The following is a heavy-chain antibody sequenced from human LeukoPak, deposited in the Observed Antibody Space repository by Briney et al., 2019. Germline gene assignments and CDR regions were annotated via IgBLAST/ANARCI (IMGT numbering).Heavy chain of an antibody. D-gene: IGHD1-26*01. CDR2: IYYSGST. CDR3: AALGATGY. J-gene: IGHJ4*02. CDR1: GGSISSYY. V-gene: IGHV4-59*01. Sequence: SETLSLTCTVSGGSISSYYWSWIRQPPGKGLGWIGYIYYSGSTNYNPYLKSRVNISVDTSKNQFSLKLSSVTAADTAVYYCAALGATGYWGQGTLVTVSS.